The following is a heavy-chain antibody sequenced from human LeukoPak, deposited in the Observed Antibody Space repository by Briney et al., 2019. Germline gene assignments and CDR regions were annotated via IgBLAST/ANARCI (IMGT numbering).Heavy chain of an antibody. Sequence: ASVKVSCTASGYTFTSYDINWVRQAPGQGLEWMGWMNPNSGNTGYAQKFQGRVTMTRNTSISTAYMELSSLRSEDTAVYYCARSPAVVNTIFGVVSEWYYYYGMDVGGQGTTVTVS. CDR3: ARSPAVVNTIFGVVSEWYYYYGMDV. V-gene: IGHV1-8*01. CDR2: MNPNSGNT. J-gene: IGHJ6*02. CDR1: GYTFTSYD. D-gene: IGHD3-3*01.